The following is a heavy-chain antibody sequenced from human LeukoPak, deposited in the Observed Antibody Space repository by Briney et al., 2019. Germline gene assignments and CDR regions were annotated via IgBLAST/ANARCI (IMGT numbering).Heavy chain of an antibody. CDR2: ISYDGSSQ. V-gene: IGHV3-30*18. Sequence: GGSLRLSCAASGITFNNYGFHWVRQAPGKGLEWVALISYDGSSQNYADSVKGRFTISRDNAKNSLSLQMNSLKPEDTALYYCAKGPGLGAGRRYLDLWGRGTLVIVSS. J-gene: IGHJ2*01. D-gene: IGHD6-13*01. CDR3: AKGPGLGAGRRYLDL. CDR1: GITFNNYG.